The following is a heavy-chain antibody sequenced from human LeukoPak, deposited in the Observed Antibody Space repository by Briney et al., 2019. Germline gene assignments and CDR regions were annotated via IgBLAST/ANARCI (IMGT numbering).Heavy chain of an antibody. CDR2: INSDGTST. D-gene: IGHD2-2*01. V-gene: IGHV3-74*01. J-gene: IGHJ4*02. Sequence: GGALRLSCAAPGVTFRSYWMHWGRQAPGKGLGCVSRINSDGTSTRYADSVKGRFAISRDNAKNTLYLQMNSLRAEDTAMYYCGRSGYCSSPSCYVDYRGQGNLVTASS. CDR1: GVTFRSYW. CDR3: GRSGYCSSPSCYVDY.